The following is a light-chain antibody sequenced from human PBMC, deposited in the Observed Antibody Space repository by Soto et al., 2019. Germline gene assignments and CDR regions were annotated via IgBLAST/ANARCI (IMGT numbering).Light chain of an antibody. J-gene: IGLJ3*02. CDR1: SGHSSYI. CDR3: ETWDSNTHTV. Sequence: QPVLTQSSSASASLGSSVKLTCTLSSGHSSYIIAWHQQQPGKAPRYLMKLEGSGSYNKGSGVPDRFSGSSSGADRYLTISNHQVEDEADYYCETWDSNTHTVFGGGTKLTVL. V-gene: IGLV4-60*02. CDR2: LEGSGSY.